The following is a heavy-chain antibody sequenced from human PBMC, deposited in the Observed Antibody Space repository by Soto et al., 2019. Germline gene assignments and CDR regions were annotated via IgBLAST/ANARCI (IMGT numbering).Heavy chain of an antibody. CDR2: ISYDGSNK. Sequence: GGSLRLSCAASGFTFSSYAMHWVRQAPGKGLEWVAVISYDGSNKYYADSVKGRFTISRDNSKNTLYLQMNSLRAEDTAVYYCASDLRGLGTSSQGAFDIWGQGTMVTVSS. CDR1: GFTFSSYA. CDR3: ASDLRGLGTSSQGAFDI. D-gene: IGHD7-27*01. J-gene: IGHJ3*02. V-gene: IGHV3-30*04.